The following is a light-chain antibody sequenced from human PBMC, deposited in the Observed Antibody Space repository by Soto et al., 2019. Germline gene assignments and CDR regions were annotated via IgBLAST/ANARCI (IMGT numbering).Light chain of an antibody. CDR3: QQYGTSSWT. CDR2: GAS. J-gene: IGKJ1*01. V-gene: IGKV3-20*01. CDR1: QSVRSTY. Sequence: EIVLTQSPGTLSLSPGESATLSCRASQSVRSTYLAWYQQKPGQAPRLHIYGASTRATGIPDRFSGSGSGTDFTLGISRLEPADFAVYFCQQYGTSSWTFGQGTKVDIK.